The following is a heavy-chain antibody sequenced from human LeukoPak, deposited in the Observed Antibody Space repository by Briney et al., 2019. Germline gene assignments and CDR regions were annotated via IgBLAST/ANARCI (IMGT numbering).Heavy chain of an antibody. CDR2: ISHDGSNT. CDR3: ARETVTNHDAFDI. D-gene: IGHD4-11*01. J-gene: IGHJ3*02. V-gene: IGHV3-30*03. Sequence: GRSLRLSCAASGFTFSSYGMHWVRQAPGKGLKWVAVISHDGSNTYYGDSVKGRFTISRDNSKNTLDLQMNSLRAEDTAVYYCARETVTNHDAFDIWGQGAMVTVSS. CDR1: GFTFSSYG.